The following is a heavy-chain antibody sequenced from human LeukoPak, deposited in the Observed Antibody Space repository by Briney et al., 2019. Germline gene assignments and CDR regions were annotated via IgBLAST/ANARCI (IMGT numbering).Heavy chain of an antibody. D-gene: IGHD6-19*01. CDR1: GYTFTSYG. J-gene: IGHJ6*03. V-gene: IGHV1-18*01. CDR3: ARKSNGWSDYYYYYMDV. Sequence: ASVKVSCKASGYTFTSYGISWVRQAPGQGLEWMGWISAYNGNTNYAQKLQGRVTMTTDTSTSTAYMELRSLRSDDTAVYYCARKSNGWSDYYYYYMDVWGKGTTVTVSS. CDR2: ISAYNGNT.